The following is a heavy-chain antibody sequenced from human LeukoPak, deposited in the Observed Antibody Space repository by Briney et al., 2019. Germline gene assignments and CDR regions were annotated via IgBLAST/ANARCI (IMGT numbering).Heavy chain of an antibody. J-gene: IGHJ4*02. CDR2: MNPNSGNT. CDR1: GYTFTSYD. CDR3: ARAIVVVVAAPFDY. V-gene: IGHV1-8*01. D-gene: IGHD2-15*01. Sequence: ASVKVSCKASGYTFTSYDINWVRQATGQGLEWMGWMNPNSGNTGYAQKFQGRVTMTRDTSISTAYMELSRLRSDDTAVYYCARAIVVVVAAPFDYWGQGTLVTVSS.